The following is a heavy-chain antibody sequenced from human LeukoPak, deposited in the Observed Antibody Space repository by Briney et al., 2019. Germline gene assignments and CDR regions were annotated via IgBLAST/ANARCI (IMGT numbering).Heavy chain of an antibody. J-gene: IGHJ5*02. D-gene: IGHD2-15*01. Sequence: SETLSLTCTVSGGSICDYHWSWIRQPPGKGLEYIGYIYNSGRTFYNPSLKSRVTISADTSKKQFSLKLTSVTAADTAVYYCARGAGWYRFDPWGQGTLVTVSS. V-gene: IGHV4-59*01. CDR1: GGSICDYH. CDR3: ARGAGWYRFDP. CDR2: IYNSGRT.